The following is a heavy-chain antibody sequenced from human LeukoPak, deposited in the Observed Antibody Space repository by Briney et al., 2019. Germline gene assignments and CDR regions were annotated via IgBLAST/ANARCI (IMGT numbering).Heavy chain of an antibody. Sequence: GRSLRLSCVASGFTFSSHGMHWVRQAPGKGLEWVAVIWYDGSHRYYPDSVKGRFTISRDNSKNTLFLQMDCLRVDDTAVYYCVRDNAAADGALDYWGQGSLVTVSS. J-gene: IGHJ4*02. CDR2: IWYDGSHR. CDR1: GFTFSSHG. V-gene: IGHV3-33*01. D-gene: IGHD5-24*01. CDR3: VRDNAAADGALDY.